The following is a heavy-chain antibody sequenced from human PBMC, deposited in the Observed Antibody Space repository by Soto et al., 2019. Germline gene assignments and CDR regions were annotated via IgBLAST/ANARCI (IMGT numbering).Heavy chain of an antibody. CDR3: ARHIRDYGWGTYRPGGWFDP. Sequence: SETLSLTCTVSGVSISSSPDYWGWIRQPPGKGLEWIGGIYYSGSTYYNPSLRGRVTMSVDTSKNQFLLRLTSMTAADTATYYCARHIRDYGWGTYRPGGWFDPWGQGTLVTVSS. CDR2: IYYSGST. J-gene: IGHJ5*02. D-gene: IGHD3-16*02. CDR1: GVSISSSPDY. V-gene: IGHV4-39*01.